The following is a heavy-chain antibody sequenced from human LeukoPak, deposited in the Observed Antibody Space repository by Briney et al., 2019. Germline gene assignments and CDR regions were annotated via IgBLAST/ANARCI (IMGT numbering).Heavy chain of an antibody. D-gene: IGHD3-10*01. V-gene: IGHV1-18*01. CDR3: ATLVRGVDYYGMDV. CDR1: GYVFNSFG. Sequence: ASVSVSCKTSGYVFNSFGITWLRQAPGQGLEWMGWVSAYKGYTSHAQKFQDRVIMTTDTSTTTAYMELSSLRSEDTAVYYCATLVRGVDYYGMDVWGQGTTVTVSS. CDR2: VSAYKGYT. J-gene: IGHJ6*02.